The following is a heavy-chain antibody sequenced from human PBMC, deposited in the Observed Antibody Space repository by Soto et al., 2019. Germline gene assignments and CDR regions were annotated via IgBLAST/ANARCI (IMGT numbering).Heavy chain of an antibody. CDR2: MTGSGDYT. CDR1: GFTFSTYA. CDR3: ARRYSGSCFDY. V-gene: IGHV3-23*01. D-gene: IGHD1-26*01. J-gene: IGHJ4*02. Sequence: EVQLLESGGGLVQPGGSLRLSCEASGFTFSTYAMSWVRQAPGKGLECVSTMTGSGDYTYHADSVKGRFTISRDNSKNTLYLQMSSLRAEDTAVYFCARRYSGSCFDYWGQGTLVTVSS.